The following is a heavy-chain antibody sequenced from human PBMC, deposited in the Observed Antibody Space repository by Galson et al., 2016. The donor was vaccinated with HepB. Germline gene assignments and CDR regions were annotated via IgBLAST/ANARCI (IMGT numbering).Heavy chain of an antibody. CDR1: GFIFTDYW. V-gene: IGHV3-74*01. CDR3: GRASYCGRGCYYHFDS. CDR2: INNDGSNT. D-gene: IGHD2-21*02. J-gene: IGHJ4*02. Sequence: SLRLSCAASGFIFTDYWMYWVRQVPGKGLVWVSRINNDGSNTRYADSVKGRFTISRDNTKSTLYLEMNSLRAEDPAVYYCGRASYCGRGCYYHFDSWGQGTLVTVSS.